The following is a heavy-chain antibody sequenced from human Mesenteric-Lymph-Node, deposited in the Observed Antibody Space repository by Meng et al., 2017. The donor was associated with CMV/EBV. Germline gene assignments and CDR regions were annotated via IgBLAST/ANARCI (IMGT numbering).Heavy chain of an antibody. J-gene: IGHJ4*02. CDR3: AKDTSPNRRYHDIMTGLSVLED. CDR1: GFILSNYV. Sequence: GESLKISCVASGFILSNYVMSWVRQAPGKGLEWVSGISGSGANTYYADSVKGRFTISRDNSMNMLYLEMYGLRAEDTAVYFCAKDTSPNRRYHDIMTGLSVLEDWGQGTLVTVSS. V-gene: IGHV3-23*01. CDR2: ISGSGANT. D-gene: IGHD3-9*01.